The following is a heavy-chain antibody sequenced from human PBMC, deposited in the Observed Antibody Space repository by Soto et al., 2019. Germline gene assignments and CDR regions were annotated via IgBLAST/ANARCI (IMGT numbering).Heavy chain of an antibody. Sequence: SETLSLTCSVSGASISSNFWSWVRQPPGKGLEWIGYIYFGGTTQSNPSLKGRATISLDTSKNQFSLNLSSVTAADTAVYYCARREAHSGVDYWGQGTLVTVSS. D-gene: IGHD3-10*01. CDR1: GASISSNF. J-gene: IGHJ4*02. CDR2: IYFGGTT. CDR3: ARREAHSGVDY. V-gene: IGHV4-4*09.